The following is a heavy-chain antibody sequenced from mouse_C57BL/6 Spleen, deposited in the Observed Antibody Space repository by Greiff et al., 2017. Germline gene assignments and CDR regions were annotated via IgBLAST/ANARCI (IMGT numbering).Heavy chain of an antibody. V-gene: IGHV1-81*01. CDR1: GYTFTSYG. CDR2: IYPRSGNT. CDR3: AKNWDYAMDY. D-gene: IGHD4-1*01. J-gene: IGHJ4*01. Sequence: QVQLQQSGAELARPGASVKLSCKASGYTFTSYGISWVKQRTGQGLEWIGEIYPRSGNTYYNEKFKGKATLTADNSSSTAYMELRSLTSEDSAVYFCAKNWDYAMDYWGQGTSVTVSS.